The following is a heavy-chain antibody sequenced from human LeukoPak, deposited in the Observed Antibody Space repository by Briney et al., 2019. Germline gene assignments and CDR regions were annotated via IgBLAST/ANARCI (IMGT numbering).Heavy chain of an antibody. CDR1: GYTFISYG. D-gene: IGHD4-17*01. Sequence: ASVKVSCKASGYTFISYGITWVRQAPGQGLEWMGWMNPNSGNTGYAQKFQGRVTITRNTSISTAYMELSSLRSEDTAVYYCARGGGERLYYYYMDVWGKGTTVTVSS. CDR3: ARGGGERLYYYYMDV. CDR2: MNPNSGNT. J-gene: IGHJ6*03. V-gene: IGHV1-8*03.